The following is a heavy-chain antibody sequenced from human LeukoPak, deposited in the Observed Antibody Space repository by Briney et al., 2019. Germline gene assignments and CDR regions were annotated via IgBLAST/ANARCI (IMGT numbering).Heavy chain of an antibody. V-gene: IGHV1-46*01. CDR3: ARDRFRRYCSSTSCYIPLGY. CDR1: GYTFTSYY. CDR2: INPSGGST. J-gene: IGHJ4*02. Sequence: ASVKVSCKASGYTFTSYYMHWVRQAPGQGLEWMGIINPSGGSTSYAQKFQGRVIMTRDTSTSTVYMELSSLRSEDTAVYYCARDRFRRYCSSTSCYIPLGYWGQGTLVTVSS. D-gene: IGHD2-2*02.